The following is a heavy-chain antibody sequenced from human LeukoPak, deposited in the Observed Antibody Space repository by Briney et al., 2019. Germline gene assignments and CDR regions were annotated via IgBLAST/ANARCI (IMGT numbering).Heavy chain of an antibody. D-gene: IGHD3-22*01. CDR2: ISSNGGST. V-gene: IGHV3-64*01. CDR3: AKEGYDSSGYYYAYFQH. CDR1: GFTFSSYA. Sequence: PGGSLRLSCAASGFTFSSYAMHWVRQAPGKGLEYVSAISSNGGSTYYANSVKGRFTISRDNSKNTLYLQMNSLRAEDTAVYYCAKEGYDSSGYYYAYFQHWGQGTLVTVSS. J-gene: IGHJ1*01.